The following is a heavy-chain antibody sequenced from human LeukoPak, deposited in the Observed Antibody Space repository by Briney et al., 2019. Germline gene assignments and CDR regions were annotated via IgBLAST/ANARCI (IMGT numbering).Heavy chain of an antibody. CDR3: VKEECSSRWYALDY. J-gene: IGHJ4*02. CDR1: GFTFGDYA. CDR2: ITGDGASI. D-gene: IGHD6-13*01. Sequence: GEPLHISSAASGFTFGDYAICWVRQRPERGLEWVFFITGDGASIYYADTVKGPYTITRDNSNNSWYLQMNRPRTEDTVLYYGVKEECSSRWYALDYWGQGTLVTVS. V-gene: IGHV3-43*02.